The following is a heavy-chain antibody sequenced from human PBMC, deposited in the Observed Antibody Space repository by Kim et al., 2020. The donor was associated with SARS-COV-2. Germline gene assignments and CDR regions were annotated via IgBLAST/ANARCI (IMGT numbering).Heavy chain of an antibody. CDR1: GYTFTSYA. D-gene: IGHD3-10*01. CDR3: ASEYYYGSGSLS. Sequence: ASVKVSCKASGYTFTSYAMPWVRQAPGQRLDWMGWINAGNGNTKYSHKFQGRVTITRDTSASTAYMELSSLRSEYTAVYYCASEYYYGSGSLSWGQGTLVTVSS. CDR2: INAGNGNT. V-gene: IGHV1-3*01. J-gene: IGHJ5*02.